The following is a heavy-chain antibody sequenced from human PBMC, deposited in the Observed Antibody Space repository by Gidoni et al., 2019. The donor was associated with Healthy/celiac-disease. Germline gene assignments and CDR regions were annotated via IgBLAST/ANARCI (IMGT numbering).Heavy chain of an antibody. J-gene: IGHJ4*02. D-gene: IGHD3-22*01. V-gene: IGHV3-15*01. CDR2: IKSKTDGGTT. CDR1: GFTFSNAW. CDR3: TTDRYYDSSGSLDY. Sequence: EVQLVESGGGLVKPGGSLRLSCATSGFTFSNAWMSWVRQAPGKGLEWVGRIKSKTDGGTTDYAAPVKGRFTISRDDSKNTLYLQMNSLKTEDTAVYYCTTDRYYDSSGSLDYWGQGTLVTVSS.